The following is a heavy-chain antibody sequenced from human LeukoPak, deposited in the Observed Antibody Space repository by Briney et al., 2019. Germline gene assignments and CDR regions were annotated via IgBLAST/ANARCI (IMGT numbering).Heavy chain of an antibody. CDR1: GYTFTGYY. CDR2: INPNSGGT. J-gene: IGHJ4*02. CDR3: ARSLGVPAAIYDY. Sequence: ASVKVSCKASGYTFTGYYMHWVRQAPGQGLEWMGWINPNSGGTNYAQKFQGRVTMTRDTSISTAYMELSRLRSDDTAVYYCARSLGVPAAIYDYWGQRTLVTVSS. D-gene: IGHD2-2*01. V-gene: IGHV1-2*02.